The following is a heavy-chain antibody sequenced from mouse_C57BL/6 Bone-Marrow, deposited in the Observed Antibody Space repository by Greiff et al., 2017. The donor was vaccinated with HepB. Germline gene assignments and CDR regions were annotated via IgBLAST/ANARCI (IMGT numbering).Heavy chain of an antibody. Sequence: EVQLQQSVAELVRPGASVKLSCTASGFNIKNTYMHWVKQRPEQGLEWIGRIDPANGNTKYAPKFQGKATIPSDTSSNTAYLQLSSLPSEDTAIDYCARPVITTVVARYWYFDVWGTGTTVTVAA. CDR3: ARPVITTVVARYWYFDV. D-gene: IGHD1-1*01. CDR2: IDPANGNT. V-gene: IGHV14-3*01. CDR1: GFNIKNTY. J-gene: IGHJ1*03.